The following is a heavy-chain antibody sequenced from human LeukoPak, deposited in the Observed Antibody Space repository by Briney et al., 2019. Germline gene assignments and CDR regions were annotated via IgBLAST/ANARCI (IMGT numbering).Heavy chain of an antibody. CDR3: ARRGSSPEY. J-gene: IGHJ4*02. D-gene: IGHD6-6*01. V-gene: IGHV3-64*01. CDR1: GFTFSSYA. Sequence: GGSLRLSCAASGFTFSSYAMHWVRQAPGKGLEYVSAISSNGGSTYYANSVKGRFTISRDNSKNTLYLQMGSLRAEDMAVYYCARRGSSPEYWGQGTLVTVSS. CDR2: ISSNGGST.